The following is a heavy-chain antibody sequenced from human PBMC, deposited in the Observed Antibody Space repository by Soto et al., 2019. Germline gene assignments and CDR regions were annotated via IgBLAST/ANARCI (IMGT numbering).Heavy chain of an antibody. CDR3: AKEESSSWAVISWYFGL. D-gene: IGHD6-13*01. Sequence: EVQLLESGGGLVQPGGSLRLSCAASGCTFSSYAMNWVRQAPGKGLECVSGIIGSGSSTYYADSVKGRFTISRDNSKSTLYLRMNSLRAEDAAVYYCAKEESSSWAVISWYFGLWGRGTLVTVSS. V-gene: IGHV3-23*01. CDR2: IIGSGSST. CDR1: GCTFSSYA. J-gene: IGHJ2*01.